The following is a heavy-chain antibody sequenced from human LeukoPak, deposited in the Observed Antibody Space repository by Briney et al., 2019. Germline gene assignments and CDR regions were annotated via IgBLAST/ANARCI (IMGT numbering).Heavy chain of an antibody. V-gene: IGHV3-23*01. D-gene: IGHD1-26*01. Sequence: GGSLRLSCAASGFTFSSYAMSWVRQAPGKGLEWVSAISGSGGSTYYADSVKGRFTISRDNAKNSLYLQMNSLRAEDTAVYYCARGRGSYHFDYWGQGTLVTVSS. CDR3: ARGRGSYHFDY. J-gene: IGHJ4*02. CDR2: ISGSGGST. CDR1: GFTFSSYA.